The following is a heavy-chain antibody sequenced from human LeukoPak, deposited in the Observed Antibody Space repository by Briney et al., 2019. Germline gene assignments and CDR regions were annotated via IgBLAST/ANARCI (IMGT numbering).Heavy chain of an antibody. J-gene: IGHJ4*02. CDR3: ARVTSYLHYFDN. CDR2: ISSSGSTI. Sequence: GGSLRLSCAASGFTLSMYEMNWVRQAPGKGLEWVSYISSSGSTIYYADSVKGRFTISRDNAKKSLSLQMNSLRAEDTAVYYCARVTSYLHYFDNWGQGTLVIVSS. CDR1: GFTLSMYE. V-gene: IGHV3-48*03. D-gene: IGHD2-2*01.